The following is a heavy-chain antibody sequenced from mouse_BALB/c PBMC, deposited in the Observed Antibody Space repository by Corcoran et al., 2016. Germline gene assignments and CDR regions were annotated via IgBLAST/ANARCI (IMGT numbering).Heavy chain of an antibody. CDR3: ARPRYPGSWFAY. D-gene: IGHD2-14*01. J-gene: IGHJ3*01. CDR1: GFNIKDTY. CDR2: IDPANGNT. V-gene: IGHV14-3*02. Sequence: EVQLQQSGAELVKPGASVKLSCTASGFNIKDTYMHWVKQRPEQDLEWIGRIDPANGNTKYDPKFQGKATITADTSSNTAYLQLSSLTSEDTAVYYCARPRYPGSWFAYWGQGTLVTVSA.